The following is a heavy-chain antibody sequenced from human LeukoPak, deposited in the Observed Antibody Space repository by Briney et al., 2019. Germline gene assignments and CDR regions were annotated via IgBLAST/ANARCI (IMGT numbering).Heavy chain of an antibody. CDR1: GGSISSYY. CDR2: IYYSGST. J-gene: IGHJ6*03. D-gene: IGHD3-10*01. Sequence: SETLSLTCTVSGGSISSYYWSWIRQPPGKGLEWIGYIYYSGSTNYNPSLKSRVTISVDTSKNQFSLKLSSVTAADTAVYYCARGKGYYYGSGSLELYYYMDVWGKGTTVTISS. CDR3: ARGKGYYYGSGSLELYYYMDV. V-gene: IGHV4-59*12.